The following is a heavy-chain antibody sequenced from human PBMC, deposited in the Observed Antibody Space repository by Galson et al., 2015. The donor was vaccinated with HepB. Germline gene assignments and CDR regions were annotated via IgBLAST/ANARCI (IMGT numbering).Heavy chain of an antibody. D-gene: IGHD3-22*01. J-gene: IGHJ3*02. V-gene: IGHV4-59*12. CDR2: INSRGST. CDR1: GGAPSSYL. Sequence: ETLSLTCTVSGGAPSSYLWTWIRQPPGKGLEWVGHINSRGSTDYNPSLKSRVTMSVDTTKNQISLRLTSVTAADTAVYYCATTYTSGPSLEAFESWGQGTMVTVSS. CDR3: ATTYTSGPSLEAFES.